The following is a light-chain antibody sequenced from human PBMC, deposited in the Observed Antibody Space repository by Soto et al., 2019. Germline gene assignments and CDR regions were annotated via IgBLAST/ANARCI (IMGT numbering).Light chain of an antibody. J-gene: IGKJ1*01. CDR1: QSVSSY. V-gene: IGKV3-11*01. CDR3: QQRSNWPPEGT. Sequence: EIVLTQSPATLSLSPGERATLSCRASQSVSSYLAWYQQNPGQAPRLLIYDASNRATGIPARFSGSGSGTDFTLTISSLWPEDFAVYYCQQRSNWPPEGTFGQGTKVEIK. CDR2: DAS.